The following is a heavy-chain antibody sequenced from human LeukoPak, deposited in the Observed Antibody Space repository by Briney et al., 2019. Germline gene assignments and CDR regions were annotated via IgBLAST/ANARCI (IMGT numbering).Heavy chain of an antibody. Sequence: SVKVSCKASGGTFSSYAISWVRQAPGQGLEWMGGIIPIFGTANYAQKFQGRVTITTDESTSTAYMELSSLRSEDTAVYYCARVPYSGSYPDYWGQGTLVIVSS. J-gene: IGHJ4*02. V-gene: IGHV1-69*05. CDR1: GGTFSSYA. D-gene: IGHD1-26*01. CDR2: IIPIFGTA. CDR3: ARVPYSGSYPDY.